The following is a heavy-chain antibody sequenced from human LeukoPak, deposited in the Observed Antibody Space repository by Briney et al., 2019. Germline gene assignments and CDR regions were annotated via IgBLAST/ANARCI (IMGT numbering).Heavy chain of an antibody. CDR1: GGSISSSSYY. V-gene: IGHV4-39*07. CDR2: IYYSGST. D-gene: IGHD6-6*01. CDR3: ARAGIAARPNNWFDP. Sequence: SETLSLTCTVSGGSISSSSYYWGWIRQPPGKGLEWIGSIYYSGSTYYNPSLKSRVTISIDTSKNQFSLKLTSVTAADTAVYYCARAGIAARPNNWFDPWGQGTLVTVSS. J-gene: IGHJ5*02.